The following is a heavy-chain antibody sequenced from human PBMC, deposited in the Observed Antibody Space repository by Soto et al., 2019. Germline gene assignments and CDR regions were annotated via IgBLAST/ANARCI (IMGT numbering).Heavy chain of an antibody. D-gene: IGHD5-12*01. Sequence: QVPLVQSGAEVKKPGASVKVSCKASGYTFTSYDINWVRQATGQGLEWMGWMNPNSGNTGYAQKFQGIVTMTRNTSISTADMELSSLRSEDTAVYYCARERYSGYVCGYCGQGTLVTVSS. CDR1: GYTFTSYD. J-gene: IGHJ4*02. CDR2: MNPNSGNT. V-gene: IGHV1-8*01. CDR3: ARERYSGYVCGY.